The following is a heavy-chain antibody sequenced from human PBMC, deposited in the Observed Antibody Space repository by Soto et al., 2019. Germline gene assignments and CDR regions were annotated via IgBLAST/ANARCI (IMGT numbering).Heavy chain of an antibody. CDR1: GFTFSSYS. CDR3: ARESDLYNWFDP. J-gene: IGHJ5*02. V-gene: IGHV3-21*01. CDR2: ISSSSSYI. Sequence: GGSLRLSCAASGFTFSSYSMNWVRQAPGKGLEWVSSISSSSSYIYYADSVKGRFTISRDNAKNSLYLQMNSLRAEDTAVYYCARESDLYNWFDPWGQGTLVTGSS.